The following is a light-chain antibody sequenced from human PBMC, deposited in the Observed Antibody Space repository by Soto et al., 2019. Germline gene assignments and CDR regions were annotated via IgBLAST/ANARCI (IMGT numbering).Light chain of an antibody. J-gene: IGLJ1*01. CDR1: SSNIGSNT. CDR3: AAWDDSLNGYV. V-gene: IGLV1-44*01. Sequence: QSALTQPPSASGTPGQRVTISSSGSSSNIGSNTVNWYQQFPGTAPKLLIYSNNQRPSGVPDRFPGSKSGTSASLAISGLQSEDEAAYYCAAWDDSLNGYVFGTGTKVTVL. CDR2: SNN.